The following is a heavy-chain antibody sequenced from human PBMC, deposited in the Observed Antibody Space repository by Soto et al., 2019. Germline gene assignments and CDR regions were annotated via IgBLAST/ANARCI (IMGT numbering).Heavy chain of an antibody. CDR1: GFTFSDFT. Sequence: EVQLVESGGGLVKPGGSLRLSCVASGFTFSDFTMNWVRQAPGKGLEWVSSISKSSSYMYYADSVKGRFAISRDNAQNSLYLQMNSLRAEDTAVYYCARDLTPYYFDSWGQGTLVTVSS. CDR2: ISKSSSYM. CDR3: ARDLTPYYFDS. V-gene: IGHV3-21*01. J-gene: IGHJ4*02.